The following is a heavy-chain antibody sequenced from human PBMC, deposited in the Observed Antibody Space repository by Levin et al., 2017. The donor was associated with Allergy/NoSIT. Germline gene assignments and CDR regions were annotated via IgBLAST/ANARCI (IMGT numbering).Heavy chain of an antibody. V-gene: IGHV3-48*01. CDR3: AREAYISSSDYYYGMDV. D-gene: IGHD6-6*01. CDR1: GFTFSDYS. CDR2: ISSPSTTI. Sequence: GESLKISCEASGFTFSDYSMNWVRQAPGKGLEWVSYISSPSTTIYYADSVKGRFTISRDNAKNSLYLQMNSLRAEDTAVYYCAREAYISSSDYYYGMDVWGQGTTVTVSS. J-gene: IGHJ6*02.